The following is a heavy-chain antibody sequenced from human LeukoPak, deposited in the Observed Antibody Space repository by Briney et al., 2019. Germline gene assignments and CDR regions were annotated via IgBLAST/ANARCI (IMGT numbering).Heavy chain of an antibody. CDR3: ARTVRFLEWLPLSDYYYGMDV. CDR1: GGPISSYY. V-gene: IGHV4-59*01. Sequence: PSETLSLTCTVSGGPISSYYWSWIRQPPGKGLEWIGYIYYSGSTNYNPSLKSRVTISVDTSKNQFSLKLSSVTAADTAVYYCARTVRFLEWLPLSDYYYGMDVWGQGTTVTVSS. J-gene: IGHJ6*02. CDR2: IYYSGST. D-gene: IGHD3-3*01.